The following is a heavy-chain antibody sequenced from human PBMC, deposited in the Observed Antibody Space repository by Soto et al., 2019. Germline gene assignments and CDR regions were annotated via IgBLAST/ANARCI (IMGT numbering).Heavy chain of an antibody. CDR1: GFRFRTRA. V-gene: IGHV3-23*01. Sequence: PGGSLRLSCAASGFRFRTRAMSWVRQAPGKGLEWVASIRPGGDSTYYADSVKGRFAVSRDNSNVTLYLQMDSLRVVDTAIYYCTTHEEGAPWAGGFDSWGQGTLVTVSS. CDR2: IRPGGDST. D-gene: IGHD1-26*01. CDR3: TTHEEGAPWAGGFDS. J-gene: IGHJ5*01.